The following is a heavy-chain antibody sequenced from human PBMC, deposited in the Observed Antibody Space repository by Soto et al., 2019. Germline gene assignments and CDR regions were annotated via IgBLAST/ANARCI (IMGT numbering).Heavy chain of an antibody. D-gene: IGHD2-21*02. CDR2: IYYSGST. V-gene: IGHV4-31*03. J-gene: IGHJ3*02. CDR1: GGSISSGGYY. CDR3: ARTGDSTNDAFDI. Sequence: QVQLQESGPGLVKPSQTLSLTCTVSGGSISSGGYYWSWIRQHPGKGLEWIGYIYYSGSTHYNPSLQIRVTISVDTSKNQCSLKLSSVTAADTAVYYCARTGDSTNDAFDIWGQVTMVTVSS.